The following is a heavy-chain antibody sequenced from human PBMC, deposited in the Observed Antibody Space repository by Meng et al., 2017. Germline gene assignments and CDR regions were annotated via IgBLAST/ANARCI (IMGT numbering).Heavy chain of an antibody. CDR3: ASGMVGTGLYYFDY. J-gene: IGHJ4*02. V-gene: IGHV3-21*01. CDR2: ISSSSSYI. D-gene: IGHD1-26*01. CDR1: GFTFSSYW. Sequence: GGSLRLSCAASGFTFSSYWMSWVRQAPGKGLEWVSSISSSSSYIYYADSVKGRFTISRDNAKNSLYLQMNSLRAEDTAVYYCASGMVGTGLYYFDYWGQGTLVTVSS.